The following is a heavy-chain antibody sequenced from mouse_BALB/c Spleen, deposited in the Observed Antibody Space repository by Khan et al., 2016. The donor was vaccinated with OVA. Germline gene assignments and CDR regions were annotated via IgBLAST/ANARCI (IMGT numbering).Heavy chain of an antibody. CDR3: DSAYYCGRALDY. J-gene: IGHJ4*01. CDR1: GFSLTGYG. V-gene: IGHV2-6-7*01. CDR2: IWGDGST. Sequence: QVQLKQSGPGLVAPSQSLSITCTVSGFSLTGYGVNWVRQPPGKGLEWLGMIWGDGSTDYNSALKSRLSISKDNSKSQVFLKMNSLQTDDTARYYCDSAYYCGRALDYWGQGTSVTVSS. D-gene: IGHD1-1*01.